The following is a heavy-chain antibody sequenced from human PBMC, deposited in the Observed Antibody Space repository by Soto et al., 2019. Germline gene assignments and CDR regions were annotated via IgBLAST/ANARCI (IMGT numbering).Heavy chain of an antibody. CDR1: GFNVGTTY. V-gene: IGHV3-66*01. D-gene: IGHD3-10*01. CDR3: ARNSGEFFDP. Sequence: GGSLRLSCAASGFNVGTTYMSWVRQAPGKGLEWISVIYSGGSTFYADSVKGRFTISRDSSENMVYLHMNSLRVEDTALYSCARNSGEFFDPWGQGTVVTVSS. CDR2: IYSGGST. J-gene: IGHJ5*02.